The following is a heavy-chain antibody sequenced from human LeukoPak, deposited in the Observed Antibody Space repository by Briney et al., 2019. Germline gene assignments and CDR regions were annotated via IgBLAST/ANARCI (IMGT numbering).Heavy chain of an antibody. CDR2: ISGSGGGT. J-gene: IGHJ4*02. D-gene: IGHD1-26*01. Sequence: GGSLGVASAPSGRNFVGYGMIWVRGGRGKGLKWVSGISGSGGGTHYADSVKGRLTISRDNSQNTLYLHMNSLRAEDTAVYYCAKQVGLPNDYWGQGTLVTVSS. CDR1: GRNFVGYG. V-gene: IGHV3-23*01. CDR3: AKQVGLPNDY.